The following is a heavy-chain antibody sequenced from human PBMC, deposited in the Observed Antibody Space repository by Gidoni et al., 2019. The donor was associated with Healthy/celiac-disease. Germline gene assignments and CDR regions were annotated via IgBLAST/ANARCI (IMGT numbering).Heavy chain of an antibody. V-gene: IGHV3-30*18. CDR1: GCTFSSYG. J-gene: IGHJ4*02. CDR3: AKDRAGTGHDY. CDR2: LSYDGSNK. D-gene: IGHD3-10*01. Sequence: QVQLVESGGGVVQPGRSLRLSGAACGCTFSSYGLHWVRQAPGKGLGWVAVLSYDGSNKYYADSVKCRFTISRDNSKNTLYLQMNSLRAEDTAVYYCAKDRAGTGHDYWGQGTLVTVSS.